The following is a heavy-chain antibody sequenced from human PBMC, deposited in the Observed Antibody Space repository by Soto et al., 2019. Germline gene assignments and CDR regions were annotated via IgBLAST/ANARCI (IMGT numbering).Heavy chain of an antibody. CDR2: ISYDGSNK. Sequence: PGGSLRLSCAASGFTFSSYGMHWVRQAPGKGLEWVAVISYDGSNKYYADSVKGRFTISRDNSKNTLYLQMNSLRAEDTAVYYCAKDHESGSYPFGRYFDYWGQGTLVTVSS. D-gene: IGHD1-26*01. CDR1: GFTFSSYG. CDR3: AKDHESGSYPFGRYFDY. V-gene: IGHV3-30*18. J-gene: IGHJ4*02.